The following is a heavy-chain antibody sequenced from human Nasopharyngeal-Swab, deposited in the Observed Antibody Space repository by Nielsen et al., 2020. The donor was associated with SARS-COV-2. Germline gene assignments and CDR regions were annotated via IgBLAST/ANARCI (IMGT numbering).Heavy chain of an antibody. CDR1: GYSITAHA. Sequence: ASVKVSCRASGYSITAHAIHWVRQAPGQRPEWMGWMHAGTGNREYSQKFQGRVTFSTDTSASTTYMELRSLSSEDTAEYYCARSGIVGAPGFDHWGQGTLVTV. J-gene: IGHJ4*02. V-gene: IGHV1-3*01. CDR3: ARSGIVGAPGFDH. D-gene: IGHD1-26*01. CDR2: MHAGTGNR.